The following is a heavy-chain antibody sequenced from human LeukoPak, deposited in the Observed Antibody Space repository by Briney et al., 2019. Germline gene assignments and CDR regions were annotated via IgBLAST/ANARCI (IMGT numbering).Heavy chain of an antibody. D-gene: IGHD3-10*01. CDR1: GGSISSSSYY. CDR2: IHTSGST. V-gene: IGHV4-39*07. J-gene: IGHJ5*02. Sequence: SETLSLTCTVSGGSISSSSYYWGWLRQPPGKALEWIGRIHTSGSTNYKSSLKSRVTMSVDTSKNQFSLKLSSVTTADTAVYYCARRRLLWFVVFDPWGQGTLVTVSS. CDR3: ARRRLLWFVVFDP.